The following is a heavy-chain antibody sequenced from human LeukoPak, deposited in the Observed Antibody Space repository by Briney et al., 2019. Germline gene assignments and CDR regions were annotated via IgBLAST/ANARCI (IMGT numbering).Heavy chain of an antibody. Sequence: PTGGSLRLSCAASGFTFSSYAMSWVRQAPGKGLEWVSAISGSGGSTYYADSVKGRFTISRDNSKNTLYLQMNSLRAEDTAVYYCAKDPSYSSSWYGAFDIWGQGTMVTVSS. CDR1: GFTFSSYA. CDR2: ISGSGGST. J-gene: IGHJ3*02. V-gene: IGHV3-23*01. CDR3: AKDPSYSSSWYGAFDI. D-gene: IGHD6-13*01.